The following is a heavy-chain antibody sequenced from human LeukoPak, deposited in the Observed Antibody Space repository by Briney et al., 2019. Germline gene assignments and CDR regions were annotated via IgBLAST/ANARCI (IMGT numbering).Heavy chain of an antibody. V-gene: IGHV1-3*01. J-gene: IGHJ4*02. CDR1: GYTFTSYA. D-gene: IGHD2-21*01. Sequence: ASVKVSCKASGYTFTSYAMHWVRQAPGQRLEWMGWINVGNGNTKYSQKFQGRVTITRDASASTAYMELSSLRSEDTAVYYCARGDCGGNDCYYIDYWGQGTLVTVSS. CDR2: INVGNGNT. CDR3: ARGDCGGNDCYYIDY.